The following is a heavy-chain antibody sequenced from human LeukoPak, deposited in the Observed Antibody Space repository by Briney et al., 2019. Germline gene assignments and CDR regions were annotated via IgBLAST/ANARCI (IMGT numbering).Heavy chain of an antibody. V-gene: IGHV3-7*03. J-gene: IGHJ6*04. CDR2: IKEDGSEK. Sequence: GGSLRLSCVASGFTSGAFWMSWVRRPPGKGLEWVANIKEDGSEKEYVDSGKGRFSIFRDNAKNLAELQMNNLRGEDTAVYYCATFAGVVTGGLLLWGKGTTVIVSS. D-gene: IGHD2-15*01. CDR1: GFTSGAFW. CDR3: ATFAGVVTGGLLL.